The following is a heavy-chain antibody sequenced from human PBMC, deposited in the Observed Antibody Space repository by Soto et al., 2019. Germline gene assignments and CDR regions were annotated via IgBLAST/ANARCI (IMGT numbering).Heavy chain of an antibody. J-gene: IGHJ3*02. V-gene: IGHV3-9*01. CDR1: GFSFDDYT. D-gene: IGHD3-22*01. CDR2: LSWNSGFS. Sequence: GGSLRLSCVVSGFSFDDYTMHWVRQAPGKGPEWVASLSWNSGFSGYADSVKGRFTISRDNAQSSVHLQMNNLRTEDTALYYCAKGRGTIVVTDAYDIWGQGTMVTVSS. CDR3: AKGRGTIVVTDAYDI.